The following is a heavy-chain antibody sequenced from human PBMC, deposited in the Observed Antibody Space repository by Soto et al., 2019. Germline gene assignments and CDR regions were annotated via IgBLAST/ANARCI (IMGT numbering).Heavy chain of an antibody. CDR1: GFTFSSYS. Sequence: PGGSLRLSCAASGFTFSSYSMNWVRQAPGKGLEWVSSISSSSSYIYYADSVKGRFTISRDNAKNSLYLQMNSLRAEDTAVYYCARDLPDIAGNAFDIWGQGTMVTVSS. V-gene: IGHV3-21*01. D-gene: IGHD5-12*01. CDR2: ISSSSSYI. CDR3: ARDLPDIAGNAFDI. J-gene: IGHJ3*02.